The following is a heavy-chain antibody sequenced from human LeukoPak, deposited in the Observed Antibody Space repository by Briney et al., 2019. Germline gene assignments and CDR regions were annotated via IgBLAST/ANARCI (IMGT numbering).Heavy chain of an antibody. CDR3: ARDREGFSWYDY. CDR1: GFTFSTYC. J-gene: IGHJ4*02. CDR2: ISSDGSGS. V-gene: IGHV3-74*01. Sequence: PGGSQSPLCAASGFTFSTYCIHCARQAPGKGLVWVLRISSDGSGSSYADSVKGRFTLSRDNAKNSLFLQMNSLRAEDTAVYYCARDREGFSWYDYWGQGTLVTVSS. D-gene: IGHD6-13*01.